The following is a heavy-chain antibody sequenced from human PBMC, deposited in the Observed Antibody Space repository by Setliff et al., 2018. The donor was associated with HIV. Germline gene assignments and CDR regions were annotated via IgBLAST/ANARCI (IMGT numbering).Heavy chain of an antibody. CDR3: ARHPAGSESKLLSY. V-gene: IGHV4-39*01. CDR1: GGSISSSSYY. J-gene: IGHJ4*02. Sequence: SETLSLTCTVSGGSISSSSYYWGWIRQPPGKGLEWIGTIYYSGSTYYNPSLKSRVTISVDTSKNQFSLKLSSVTAADTAVYYCARHPAGSESKLLSYWGQGTLVTVSS. D-gene: IGHD3-10*01. CDR2: IYYSGST.